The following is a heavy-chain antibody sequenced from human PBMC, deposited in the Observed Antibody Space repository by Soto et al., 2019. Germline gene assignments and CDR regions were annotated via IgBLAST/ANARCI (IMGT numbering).Heavy chain of an antibody. V-gene: IGHV3-23*01. CDR2: ISGSGGST. J-gene: IGHJ4*02. CDR1: GFTFSSYA. Sequence: GVSLRLSCAASGFTFSSYAMSWVRQAPGKGLEWVSAISGSGGSTYYADSVKGRFTISRDNSKNTLYLQMNSLRAEDTAVYYCANVGCSSTSCSNDYWGQGTLVTVSS. D-gene: IGHD2-2*01. CDR3: ANVGCSSTSCSNDY.